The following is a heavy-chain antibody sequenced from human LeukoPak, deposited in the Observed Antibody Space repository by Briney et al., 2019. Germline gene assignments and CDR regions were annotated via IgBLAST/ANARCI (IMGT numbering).Heavy chain of an antibody. CDR3: ARALIYYGSGSYPYYYYGMDV. J-gene: IGHJ6*02. CDR1: GGSISSSSYY. D-gene: IGHD3-10*01. CDR2: IYYSGST. Sequence: PSETLSLTCTVSGGSISSSSYYWGWIRQPPGKGLEWIGSIYYSGSTYYNPSLKSRVTISVDTSKNQFSLKLSSVTAADTAVYYCARALIYYGSGSYPYYYYGMDVWGQGTTVTVSS. V-gene: IGHV4-39*07.